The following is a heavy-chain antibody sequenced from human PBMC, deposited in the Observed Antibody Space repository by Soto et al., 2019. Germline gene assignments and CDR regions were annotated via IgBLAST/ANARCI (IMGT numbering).Heavy chain of an antibody. CDR2: ISSSSSYI. CDR3: ATRGYYDSSGYYPDDY. D-gene: IGHD3-22*01. V-gene: IGHV3-21*01. J-gene: IGHJ4*02. Sequence: LRLSCAASGFTFSSYSMNWVRQAPGKGLEWVSSISSSSSYIYYADSVKGRFTISRDNAKNSLYLQMNSLRAEDTAVYYCATRGYYDSSGYYPDDYWGQGTLVTVSS. CDR1: GFTFSSYS.